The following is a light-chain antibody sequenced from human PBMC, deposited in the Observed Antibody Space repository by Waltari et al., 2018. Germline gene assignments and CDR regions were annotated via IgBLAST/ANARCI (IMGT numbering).Light chain of an antibody. CDR3: MQALRSPYS. V-gene: IGKV2-40*01. J-gene: IGKJ2*03. CDR1: QSLVYSDGRTY. CDR2: LVS. Sequence: DIVMTQTPLSLPVTLGEPASISCRSSQSLVYSDGRTYLDWYLQKPGQSPQLLMYLVSKRASGVPDKFSGSGSGTDFTLKISRVEAEDVGVYYCMQALRSPYSFGQGTKVEI.